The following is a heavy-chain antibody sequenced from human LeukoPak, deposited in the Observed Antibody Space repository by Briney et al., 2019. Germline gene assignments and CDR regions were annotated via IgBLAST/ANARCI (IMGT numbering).Heavy chain of an antibody. V-gene: IGHV1-2*02. CDR2: INPNSGGT. CDR1: GYTFTGYY. Sequence: ASVKVSCKTSGYTFTGYYIHWVRQAPGQGLEWIGWINPNSGGTNYAQKLQGRVTMTADTSTTTAYMELRSLRSDDTAVYYCARGYCSSATCRHFDYWGQGALVTVSS. D-gene: IGHD2-2*01. CDR3: ARGYCSSATCRHFDY. J-gene: IGHJ4*02.